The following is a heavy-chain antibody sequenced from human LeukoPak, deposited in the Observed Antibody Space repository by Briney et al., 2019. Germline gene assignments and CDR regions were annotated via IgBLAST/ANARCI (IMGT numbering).Heavy chain of an antibody. CDR3: ARGENTYIDY. J-gene: IGHJ4*02. V-gene: IGHV3-7*01. CDR1: GFTFSSFW. CDR2: INQDGSEK. Sequence: GGSLRLSCAAFGFTFSSFWMSWVRQAPGKGLEWVANINQDGSEKYYVDSVKGRFTISRDNAKNSLYLQMNSLRAEDTAVYYCARGENTYIDYWGQGTLVTVSS. D-gene: IGHD3-16*01.